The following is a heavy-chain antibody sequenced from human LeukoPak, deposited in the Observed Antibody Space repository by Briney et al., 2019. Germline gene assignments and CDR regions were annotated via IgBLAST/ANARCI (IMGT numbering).Heavy chain of an antibody. CDR1: GGSIITNTYY. D-gene: IGHD5-18*01. CDR2: MYYNGNTY. V-gene: IGHV4-39*01. CDR3: ARRPGGYKYGYWFDP. J-gene: IGHJ5*02. Sequence: PSETLSLTCTVSGGSIITNTYYWGWIRQPPGKGLEWIGNMYYNGNTYYYNPSLKSRVTISIDTSRNQFSLKLSSVTAADTAVYYCARRPGGYKYGYWFDPWGQGTLVTVSS.